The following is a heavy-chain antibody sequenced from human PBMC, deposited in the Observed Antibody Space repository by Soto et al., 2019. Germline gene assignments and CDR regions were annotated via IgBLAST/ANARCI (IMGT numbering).Heavy chain of an antibody. V-gene: IGHV3-11*06. CDR1: GFTFSYYY. CDR2: ISTSSTYT. CDR3: ARETTINGDYFDY. J-gene: IGHJ4*02. D-gene: IGHD1-1*01. Sequence: PGGSLRLSCAASGFTFSYYYMTWIRQSPGKGLEWLSYISTSSTYTNYADSVKGRFTISRDNAKNSLYLQMNSLRAEDTAVYYCARETTINGDYFDYWGQGTLVTVSS.